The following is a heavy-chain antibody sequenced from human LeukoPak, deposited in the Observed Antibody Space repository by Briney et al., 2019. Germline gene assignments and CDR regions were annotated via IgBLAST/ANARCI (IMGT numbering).Heavy chain of an antibody. CDR1: GFTFSSYG. J-gene: IGHJ2*01. CDR2: IRYDGSNK. V-gene: IGHV3-30*02. Sequence: GGSLRLSCAASGFTFSSYGMHWVRQAPGKGLEWVAFIRYDGSNKYYADSVKGRFTISRDNSKNTLYLQMNSLRAEDTAVYYCARAQYDLLTGLLKDWYFDLWGRGTLVTVSS. D-gene: IGHD3-9*01. CDR3: ARAQYDLLTGLLKDWYFDL.